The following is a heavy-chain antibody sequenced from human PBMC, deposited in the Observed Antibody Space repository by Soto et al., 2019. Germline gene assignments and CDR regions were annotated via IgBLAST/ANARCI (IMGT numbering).Heavy chain of an antibody. D-gene: IGHD3-3*01. CDR1: GFTFSSYA. CDR2: ISGSGGST. J-gene: IGHJ4*02. V-gene: IGHV3-23*01. CDR3: AKGSVWSGTNGHFDY. Sequence: EVQLLESGGGLVQPGGSLRLSCAASGFTFSSYAMSWVRQAPGKGLEWVSAISGSGGSTYYADSVKGRFTISRDNSKNTLYLEMNSLRAEDTAVYYCAKGSVWSGTNGHFDYWGQGTLVTVSS.